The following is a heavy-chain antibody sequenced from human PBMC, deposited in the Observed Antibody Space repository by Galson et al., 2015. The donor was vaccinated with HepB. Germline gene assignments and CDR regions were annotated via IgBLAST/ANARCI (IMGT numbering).Heavy chain of an antibody. V-gene: IGHV3-21*01. CDR1: GFTFSTYS. CDR2: ISTSSGYI. J-gene: IGHJ4*02. CDR3: AREDFRTVTTDDY. Sequence: LRLSCAASGFTFSTYSMTWVRQAPGKALEWVSSISTSSGYINYADSVKGRFTISRDNAKNSLHLQMNSLRVEDTAVYYCAREDFRTVTTDDYWGQGTLVTVSS. D-gene: IGHD4-11*01.